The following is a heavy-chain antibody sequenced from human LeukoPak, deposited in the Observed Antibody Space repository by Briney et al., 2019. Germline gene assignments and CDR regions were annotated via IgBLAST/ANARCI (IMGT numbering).Heavy chain of an antibody. Sequence: GSLRLSCAASGFTFSSYWMHWVRQPPGKGLEWIGSIYYSGSTYYNPPLKSRVTISVDTSKNQFSLKLSSVTAADTAVYYCARTYYYYYYMDVWGKGTTVTVSS. CDR2: IYYSGST. CDR1: GFTFSSYW. J-gene: IGHJ6*03. CDR3: ARTYYYYYYMDV. V-gene: IGHV4-39*07.